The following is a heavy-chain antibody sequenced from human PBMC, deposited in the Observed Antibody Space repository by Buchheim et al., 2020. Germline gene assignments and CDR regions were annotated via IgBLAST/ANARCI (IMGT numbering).Heavy chain of an antibody. J-gene: IGHJ4*02. D-gene: IGHD6-19*01. CDR3: AARGYSSSGWYVLDY. CDR2: MNPNSGNT. V-gene: IGHV1-8*02. Sequence: QVQLVQSGAEVKKPGSSVKVSCKASGGTFSSYAISWVRQAPGQGLEWMGWMNPNSGNTGYAQKFQGRVTMTRNTSISTAYMELSSLRSEDTAVYYCAARGYSSSGWYVLDYWGQGTL. CDR1: GGTFSSYA.